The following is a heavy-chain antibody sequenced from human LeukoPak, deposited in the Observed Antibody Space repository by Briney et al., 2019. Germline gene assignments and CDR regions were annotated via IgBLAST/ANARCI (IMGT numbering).Heavy chain of an antibody. J-gene: IGHJ4*02. D-gene: IGHD2-21*02. V-gene: IGHV3-21*01. CDR1: GFTFSSYS. CDR3: ARGFEVVTTGYFDY. Sequence: GGSLRLSCAASGFTFSSYSMNWVRQAPGKGLEWVSSISSSSSYIYYADSVKGRFTISRDNAKNSLYLQMNSLRAEDTAVYYCARGFEVVTTGYFDYWGQGTLVTVSS. CDR2: ISSSSSYI.